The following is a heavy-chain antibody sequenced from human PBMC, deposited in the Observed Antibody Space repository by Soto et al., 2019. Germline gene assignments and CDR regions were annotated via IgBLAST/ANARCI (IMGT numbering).Heavy chain of an antibody. CDR2: IYYSGST. D-gene: IGHD3-22*01. V-gene: IGHV4-61*01. Sequence: SETLSLTCTVSGGSVSSGSYYWSWIRQPPGKGLEWIGYIYYSGSTNYNPSLKSRVTISVDTSKNQFSLKLSSVTAADTAVYYCARDQYHASSGYYYKSNCFDPWGQGTLVTVSS. J-gene: IGHJ5*02. CDR3: ARDQYHASSGYYYKSNCFDP. CDR1: GGSVSSGSYY.